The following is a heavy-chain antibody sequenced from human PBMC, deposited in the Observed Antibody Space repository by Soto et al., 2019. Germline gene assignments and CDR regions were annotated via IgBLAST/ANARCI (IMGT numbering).Heavy chain of an antibody. V-gene: IGHV1-18*01. J-gene: IGHJ5*02. CDR3: ARDTAHGDSKGGSRFDP. CDR1: GYTFTSYG. Sequence: QVQLVQSGAEVKKPGASVKVSCKASGYTFTSYGISWVRQAPGQGLEWMGWISSYNGNTNYAQKLQGRVTMTTDTSTDTAYMELRSLTSDDTAVYYCARDTAHGDSKGGSRFDPWGQGTLVTVSS. CDR2: ISSYNGNT. D-gene: IGHD2-21*02.